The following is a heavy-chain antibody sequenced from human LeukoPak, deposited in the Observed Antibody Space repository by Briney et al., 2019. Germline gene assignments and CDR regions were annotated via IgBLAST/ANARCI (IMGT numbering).Heavy chain of an antibody. CDR2: INPNSGGT. J-gene: IGHJ5*02. CDR1: GYTFTDYY. CDR3: ARADSSGYYDP. D-gene: IGHD3-22*01. Sequence: ASVKVSCKTSGYTFTDYYMHWVRQAPGQGLEWMGWINPNSGGTNYAQKFQGRVTMTRDTSISTAYMELSRLRSDDTAVYYCARADSSGYYDPWGQGTLVTVSS. V-gene: IGHV1-2*02.